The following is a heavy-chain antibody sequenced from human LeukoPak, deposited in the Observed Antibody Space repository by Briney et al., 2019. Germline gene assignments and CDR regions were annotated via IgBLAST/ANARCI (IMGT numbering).Heavy chain of an antibody. CDR2: ISGDGGST. D-gene: IGHD3-16*02. Sequence: GGSLRLSCAASGFTFDDYAMHWVRQAPGKGLEWVSLISGDGGSTYYADSVKGRFTISRDNSKNSLYLQMNSLRTEDTALYYCANDTIGGLGELSCDYWGQGTLVTVSS. CDR3: ANDTIGGLGELSCDY. J-gene: IGHJ4*02. V-gene: IGHV3-43*02. CDR1: GFTFDDYA.